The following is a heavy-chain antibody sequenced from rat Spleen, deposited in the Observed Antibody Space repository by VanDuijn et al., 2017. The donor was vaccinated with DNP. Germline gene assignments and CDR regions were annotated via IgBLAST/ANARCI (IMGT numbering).Heavy chain of an antibody. J-gene: IGHJ3*01. D-gene: IGHD1-11*01. Sequence: QVQLKESGPGLVQPSQTLSLTCTVSGFSLTSYGVSWVRQPPGKGLEWIAAISGGGITYYNSALKSRLSISRDTSKSQVFLKMNSLQTEDTAIYVCTRDRPNYGGYSDIWFAYWGQGTLVTVSS. CDR3: TRDRPNYGGYSDIWFAY. CDR2: ISGGGIT. CDR1: GFSLTSYG. V-gene: IGHV2S12*01.